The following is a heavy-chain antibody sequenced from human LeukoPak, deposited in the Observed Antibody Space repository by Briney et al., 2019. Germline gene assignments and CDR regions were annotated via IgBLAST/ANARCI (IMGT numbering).Heavy chain of an antibody. V-gene: IGHV3-30*18. D-gene: IGHD6-13*01. CDR3: AKDPLRGGAAAGTGDY. CDR2: ISYDGSNK. Sequence: GGSLRLSCAASGFTFSSYGMHWVRQAPGKGLEWVAVISYDGSNKYYADSVKGRFTISRDNSKNTLYLQMNSLRAEDTAVYYCAKDPLRGGAAAGTGDYWGQGTLVTVSS. J-gene: IGHJ4*02. CDR1: GFTFSSYG.